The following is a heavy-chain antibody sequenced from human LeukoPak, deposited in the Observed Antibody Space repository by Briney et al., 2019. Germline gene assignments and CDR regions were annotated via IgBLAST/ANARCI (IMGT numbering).Heavy chain of an antibody. CDR3: ARLSYYYDNSGYYWFDP. J-gene: IGHJ5*02. D-gene: IGHD3-22*01. V-gene: IGHV1-18*01. CDR2: ISADNGNT. CDR1: GYTFIRYG. Sequence: ASVKVSCKASGYTFIRYGISWVRQAPGQGLEWMGWISADNGNTKYAQKFQGRVTMTRDRSTSTVYMEMRSLRLDDTAVYYCARLSYYYDNSGYYWFDPWGQGTLVTVS.